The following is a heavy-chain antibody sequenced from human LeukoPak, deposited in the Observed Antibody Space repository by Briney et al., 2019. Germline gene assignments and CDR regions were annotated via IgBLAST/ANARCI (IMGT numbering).Heavy chain of an antibody. J-gene: IGHJ1*01. D-gene: IGHD2-21*02. CDR1: GFTFSSYS. CDR3: ARALYCGGDCYLPSEYFQH. CDR2: ISSSSSTI. V-gene: IGHV3-48*01. Sequence: GGSLRLSCAASGFTFSSYSMNWVRLAPGKGLEWVSYISSSSSTIYYADSVKGRFTISRDNAKNSLYLQMNSLRAEDTAVYYCARALYCGGDCYLPSEYFQHWGQGTLVTVSS.